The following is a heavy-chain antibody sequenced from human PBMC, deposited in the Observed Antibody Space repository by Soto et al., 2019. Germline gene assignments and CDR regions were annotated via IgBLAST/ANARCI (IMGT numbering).Heavy chain of an antibody. CDR3: ARDHLRYFDSDYYYGMDV. J-gene: IGHJ6*02. D-gene: IGHD3-9*01. CDR1: GGTFSSYA. CDR2: IIPIFGTA. V-gene: IGHV1-69*12. Sequence: QVQLVQSGAAVKKPGSSVKVSCKASGGTFSSYAISWVRQAPGQGLEWMGGIIPIFGTANYAQKFQGRVTITADESTSTAYMELSSLRSEDTAAYYCARDHLRYFDSDYYYGMDVWGQGTTVTVSS.